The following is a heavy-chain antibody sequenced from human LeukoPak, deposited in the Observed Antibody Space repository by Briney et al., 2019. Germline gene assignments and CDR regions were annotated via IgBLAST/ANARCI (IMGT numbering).Heavy chain of an antibody. V-gene: IGHV1-69*13. J-gene: IGHJ4*02. CDR1: GGTFSSYA. Sequence: SVKVSCKASGGTFSSYAISWVRQAPGQGLEWMGGIIPIFGTANYAQKFQGRVTITADESTSTAYMELSSLRSEDTAAYYCARAGTAMSTLDYWGQGTLVTVSS. CDR2: IIPIFGTA. CDR3: ARAGTAMSTLDY. D-gene: IGHD5-18*01.